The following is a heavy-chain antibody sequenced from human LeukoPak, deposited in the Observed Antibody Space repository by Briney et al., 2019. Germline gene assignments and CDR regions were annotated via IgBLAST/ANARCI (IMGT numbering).Heavy chain of an antibody. CDR2: ISYDGSNK. J-gene: IGHJ4*02. CDR3: AKDQGYYDSSGYSFDY. D-gene: IGHD3-22*01. Sequence: GGSLRLSCAASGFTFSSNAMHWVRQAPGKGLEWVAIISYDGSNKYYADSVKGRFTISRDNSKNTLYLQMNSLRAEDTAVYYCAKDQGYYDSSGYSFDYWGQGTLVTVSS. CDR1: GFTFSSNA. V-gene: IGHV3-30*04.